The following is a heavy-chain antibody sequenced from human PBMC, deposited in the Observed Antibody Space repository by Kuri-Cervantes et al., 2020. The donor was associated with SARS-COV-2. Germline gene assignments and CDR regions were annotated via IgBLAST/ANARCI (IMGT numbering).Heavy chain of an antibody. CDR1: GYTFTSYA. CDR3: ARDLPYCSRASCSRFDY. Sequence: ASVKVSCKASGYTFTSYAMHWVRQAPGQRLEWMGWINAGNGSTRYSQKFRGRVTITRDTSASTAYMDLSSLRSEDTALYYCARDLPYCSRASCSRFDYWGQGTLVTVSS. CDR2: INAGNGST. J-gene: IGHJ4*02. V-gene: IGHV1-3*01. D-gene: IGHD2-2*01.